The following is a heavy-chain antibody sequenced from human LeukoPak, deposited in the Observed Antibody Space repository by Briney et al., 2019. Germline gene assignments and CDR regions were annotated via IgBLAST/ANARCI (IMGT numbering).Heavy chain of an antibody. CDR1: GYTFTSYY. Sequence: ASVKVSCKASGYTFTSYYMHWVRQAPGQGLEWMGIINPSGGSTSYAQKFQGRVTMTRDTSTSTVYMELSSLRSEDTAVYYCAGGPVSQWLLPFGDFDYWGQGTLVTVSS. CDR3: AGGPVSQWLLPFGDFDY. J-gene: IGHJ4*02. D-gene: IGHD5-12*01. V-gene: IGHV1-46*01. CDR2: INPSGGST.